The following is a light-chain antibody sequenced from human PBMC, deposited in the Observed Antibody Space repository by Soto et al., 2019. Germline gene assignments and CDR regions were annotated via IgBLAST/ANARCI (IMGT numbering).Light chain of an antibody. Sequence: EIVLRQSPGTLSLSPGERATLSCRASQRVSSGYLVWYQQKPGQAPRLVIYGASSRATGIPDRFSGSGSGTDFTLTISRLEPEDFAVYYCQQYAGSPLTFGQGTKVEIK. J-gene: IGKJ1*01. CDR1: QRVSSGY. V-gene: IGKV3-20*01. CDR2: GAS. CDR3: QQYAGSPLT.